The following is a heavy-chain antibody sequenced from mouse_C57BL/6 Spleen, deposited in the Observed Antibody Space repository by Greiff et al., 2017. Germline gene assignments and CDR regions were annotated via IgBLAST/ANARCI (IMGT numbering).Heavy chain of an antibody. Sequence: EVKLVESGGGLVKPGGSLKLSCAASGFTFSSYTMSWVRQTPEKRLEWVATISGGGGNTYYPDSVKGRFTISRDNAKNTLYLQMSSLRSEDTALYYCARPGTGYFDVWGTGTTVTVSS. V-gene: IGHV5-9*01. CDR2: ISGGGGNT. CDR3: ARPGTGYFDV. CDR1: GFTFSSYT. D-gene: IGHD3-3*01. J-gene: IGHJ1*03.